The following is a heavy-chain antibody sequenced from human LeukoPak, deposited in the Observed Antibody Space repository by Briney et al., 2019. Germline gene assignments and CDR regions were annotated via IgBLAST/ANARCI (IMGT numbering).Heavy chain of an antibody. D-gene: IGHD4-23*01. CDR2: IYYSGST. V-gene: IGHV4-39*01. CDR3: ARPPDYGGETFFDY. J-gene: IGHJ4*02. Sequence: SETLSLTCTVSGGSISSSSYYWGWIRQPPGKGLEWIGSIYYSGSTYYNPSLKSRVTISVDTSKNQFSLKLSSVTAADTAVYYCARPPDYGGETFFDYWGQGTLVTVSS. CDR1: GGSISSSSYY.